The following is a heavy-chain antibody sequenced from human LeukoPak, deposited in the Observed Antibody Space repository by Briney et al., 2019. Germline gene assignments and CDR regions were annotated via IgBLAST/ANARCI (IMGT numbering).Heavy chain of an antibody. CDR3: VISTGQQFIPYDY. CDR2: IYGEYAA. J-gene: IGHJ4*02. Sequence: GGSLRLSCAASGITVSSNYVTWIRQAPAKGLECVSLIYGEYAAYYSEAVRGRFMISRDNFKKTLFLQMNSLRVEGTAVYYGVISTGQQFIPYDYWGQGTHVTVSS. V-gene: IGHV3-66*02. CDR1: GITVSSNY. D-gene: IGHD6-13*01.